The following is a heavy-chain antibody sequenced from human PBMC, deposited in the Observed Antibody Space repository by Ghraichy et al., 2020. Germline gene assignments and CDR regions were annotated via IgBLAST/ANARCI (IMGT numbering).Heavy chain of an antibody. V-gene: IGHV4-61*02. D-gene: IGHD2/OR15-2a*01. Sequence: SETLSLTCTVSGGSISSGSYYWSWIRQPAGKGLEWIGRIYTSGSTNYNPSLKSRVTISVDTSKNQFSLKLSSVTAADTAVYYCARGHLSWGQGTLVTVSS. CDR3: ARGHLS. J-gene: IGHJ4*02. CDR2: IYTSGST. CDR1: GGSISSGSYY.